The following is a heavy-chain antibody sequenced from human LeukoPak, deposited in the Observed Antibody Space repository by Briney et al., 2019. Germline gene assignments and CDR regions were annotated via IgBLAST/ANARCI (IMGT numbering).Heavy chain of an antibody. Sequence: GGSLRLSCAASGFTFSSYAMNWVRQAPGKGLEWVSAISGSGGSTYYADSVKGRFTISRDNSKNTLYLQMNSLRAEDTAVYYCAKETVYSGSAYYFDYWGQGTLVTVSS. CDR1: GFTFSSYA. V-gene: IGHV3-23*01. CDR2: ISGSGGST. D-gene: IGHD1-26*01. J-gene: IGHJ4*02. CDR3: AKETVYSGSAYYFDY.